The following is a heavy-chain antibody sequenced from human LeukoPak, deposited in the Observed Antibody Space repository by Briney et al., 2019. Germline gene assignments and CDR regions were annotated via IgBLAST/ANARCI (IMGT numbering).Heavy chain of an antibody. V-gene: IGHV1-3*03. Sequence: ASVKVSCKASGYTFTSYAMHWVRQAPGQRLEWMGWINAGNGNTKYSQEFQGRVTITRDTSASTAYMGLSSLRSEDMAVYYCAREGSAYCGGDCSHPSAFPDYWGQGTLVTVSS. D-gene: IGHD2-21*02. CDR2: INAGNGNT. J-gene: IGHJ4*02. CDR3: AREGSAYCGGDCSHPSAFPDY. CDR1: GYTFTSYA.